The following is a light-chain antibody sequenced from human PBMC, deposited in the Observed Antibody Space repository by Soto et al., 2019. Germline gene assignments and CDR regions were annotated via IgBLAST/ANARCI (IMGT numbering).Light chain of an antibody. CDR1: TGAVTSGYF. CDR3: LLYYGGAPRV. J-gene: IGLJ3*02. V-gene: IGLV7-43*01. CDR2: STN. Sequence: QAVVTQEPSLTVAPGGTVTLTCASSTGAVTSGYFPNWFQLKPGQAPRSLIYSTNKKHSWTPARFSGSLLGGKPTLTLSDVQPEDEAEYYCLLYYGGAPRVFGGGTKLTVL.